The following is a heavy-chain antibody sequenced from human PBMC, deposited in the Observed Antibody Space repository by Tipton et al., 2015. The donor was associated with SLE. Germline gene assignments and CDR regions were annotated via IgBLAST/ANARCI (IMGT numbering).Heavy chain of an antibody. J-gene: IGHJ3*02. CDR1: GGSLRSHY. CDR3: ARGLVMGRYDALDT. D-gene: IGHD3-9*01. Sequence: LRLSCTVSGGSLRSHYWSWIRQPPGKGLEWVGYIYYSGSTNKNPSLQSRVSMSADTSKSQISLKLTSVTAADTAVYFCARGLVMGRYDALDTWGQGTMVTVSS. CDR2: IYYSGST. V-gene: IGHV4-59*11.